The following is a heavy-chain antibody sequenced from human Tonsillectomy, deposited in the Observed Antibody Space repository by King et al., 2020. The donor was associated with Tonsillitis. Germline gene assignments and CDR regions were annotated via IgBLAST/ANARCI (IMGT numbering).Heavy chain of an antibody. CDR1: GGSITSYY. V-gene: IGHV4-59*08. CDR2: FDYSGST. D-gene: IGHD7-27*01. CDR3: ARRMWGYYYYMDV. Sequence: VQLQEAGPGLVKPSETLSLTCTVSGGSITSYYWSWIRQPPGEGVEWIGVFDYSGSTNYNPTPQSRGTISVDTSKNQFSLKLSSVTAADTAVYYCARRMWGYYYYMDVWGKGTTVTVSS. J-gene: IGHJ6*03.